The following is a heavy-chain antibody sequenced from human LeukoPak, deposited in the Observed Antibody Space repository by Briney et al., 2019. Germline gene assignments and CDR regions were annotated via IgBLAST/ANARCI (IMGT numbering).Heavy chain of an antibody. CDR2: IRQDGNEK. J-gene: IGHJ4*02. Sequence: GGSLRLSCAASGFTFSSSWMSWVRRAPGKGLEWVANIRQDGNEKYFADSVKGRFTISRDNAKNSLFLQINSLRAEDTAVYYCARDRTGAGLDYWGRGTLVTVSS. V-gene: IGHV3-7*03. CDR1: GFTFSSSW. D-gene: IGHD1-14*01. CDR3: ARDRTGAGLDY.